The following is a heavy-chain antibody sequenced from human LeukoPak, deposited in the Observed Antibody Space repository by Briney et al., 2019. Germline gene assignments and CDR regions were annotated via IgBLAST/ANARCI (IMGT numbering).Heavy chain of an antibody. Sequence: SETLSLACADYGGSFSGYYWSWIPQPPGKGLEWIGEINHSGSTNYNPSLKSRVTISVDTSKNQFSLKLSSVTAADTAVYYCARDNYVVMYYFDYWGQGTLVTVSS. D-gene: IGHD3-16*02. CDR1: GGSFSGYY. CDR3: ARDNYVVMYYFDY. CDR2: INHSGST. J-gene: IGHJ4*02. V-gene: IGHV4-34*01.